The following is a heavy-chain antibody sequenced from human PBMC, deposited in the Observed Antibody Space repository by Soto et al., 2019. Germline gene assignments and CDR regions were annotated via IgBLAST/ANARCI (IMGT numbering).Heavy chain of an antibody. J-gene: IGHJ6*02. CDR2: TYYRSKWYN. D-gene: IGHD6-19*01. CDR1: GDSVSSNSAA. CDR3: AREKGSSGWSVSDYYYYGMDV. V-gene: IGHV6-1*01. Sequence: SQTLSLTCVISGDSVSSNSAAWNWIRQSPSRGLEWLGRTYYRSKWYNDYAVSVKSRITINPDTSKNQFSLQLNSVTPEDTAVYYCAREKGSSGWSVSDYYYYGMDVWGQGTTVTVSS.